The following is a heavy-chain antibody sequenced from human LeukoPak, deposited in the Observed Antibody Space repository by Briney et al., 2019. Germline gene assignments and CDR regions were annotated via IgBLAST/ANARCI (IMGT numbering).Heavy chain of an antibody. CDR1: GGSISSSY. D-gene: IGHD4-17*01. Sequence: PSETLSLTCTVSGGSISSSYWTWIRQPPGKGLEWIGYIYTSGSTNYNPPLRGRVTISLDTSKNQFSLKLSSVTAADTAVYYCARRTTVTTNWYFDLWGRGTLVTVSS. V-gene: IGHV4-4*09. J-gene: IGHJ2*01. CDR2: IYTSGST. CDR3: ARRTTVTTNWYFDL.